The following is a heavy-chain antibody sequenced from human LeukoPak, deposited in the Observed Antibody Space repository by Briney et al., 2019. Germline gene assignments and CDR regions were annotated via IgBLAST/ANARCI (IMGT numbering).Heavy chain of an antibody. J-gene: IGHJ5*02. CDR1: GFTFSSYW. CDR2: IKQDGSEK. Sequence: PGGSLRLSCAASGFTFSSYWMSWVRQAPGKGLEWVANIKQDGSEKYYVDSVKGRFTISRDNAKNSLYLQMNSLRAEDTAVYYCARRGSGWYNWFDPWGQGTLDTVSS. V-gene: IGHV3-7*01. CDR3: ARRGSGWYNWFDP. D-gene: IGHD6-19*01.